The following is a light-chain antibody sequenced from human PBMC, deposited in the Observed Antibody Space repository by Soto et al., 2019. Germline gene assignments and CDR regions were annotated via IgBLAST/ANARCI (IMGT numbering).Light chain of an antibody. CDR1: QSISSSY. Sequence: EIVLTQSPGTLSLSPGERTTLSCRASQSISSSYLAWYQQKPGQAPRLLVYGASSRATGIPDRCSGSGSGTDFTLTISRLEPEDFALYYCQQYSSTFWTLGQGTKVEIK. CDR2: GAS. V-gene: IGKV3-20*01. J-gene: IGKJ1*01. CDR3: QQYSSTFWT.